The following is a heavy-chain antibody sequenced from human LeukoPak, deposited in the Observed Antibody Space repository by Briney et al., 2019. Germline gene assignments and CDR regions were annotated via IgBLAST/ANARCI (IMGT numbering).Heavy chain of an antibody. V-gene: IGHV4-30-2*01. J-gene: IGHJ4*02. D-gene: IGHD2-15*01. CDR3: ASANCSGASCPFDN. CDR2: IYHGGST. CDR1: GGSISSGGYS. Sequence: SQTLSLTCAVSGGSISSGGYSWSWIRQPPGKGLEWIGYIYHGGSTYYNQSLKSRVTMSVDRSKNQFSLKLSSVTAADTAVYYCASANCSGASCPFDNWGQGTLVTVSS.